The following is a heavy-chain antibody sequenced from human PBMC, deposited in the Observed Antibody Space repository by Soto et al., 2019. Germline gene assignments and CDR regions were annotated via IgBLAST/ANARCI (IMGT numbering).Heavy chain of an antibody. D-gene: IGHD3-16*01. CDR1: GYTFPGYY. CDR2: INPNSGGA. V-gene: IGHV1-2*04. CDR3: ARDYYDVGASYGFEI. J-gene: IGHJ3*01. Sequence: QVHLVQSGAEVKKPGASVKVSCKASGYTFPGYYIHWVQQPPGQGLEGMGWINPNSGGANIAQKFQGWVTMTRDTSISTTYMELSRLRSNDTAVYYCARDYYDVGASYGFEIWGQGTMVTVAS.